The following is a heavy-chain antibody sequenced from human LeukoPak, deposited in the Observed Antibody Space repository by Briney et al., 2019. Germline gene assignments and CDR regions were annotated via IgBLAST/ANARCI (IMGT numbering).Heavy chain of an antibody. V-gene: IGHV4-4*07. Sequence: SETXXLTCTVSGGSIRSXSWTWVXQPXGXGLEWXGXIYTSGSTIYNPSLKSRVTISVDTSKNQFSLKLSSVTAADTAVYYCAREGRNAITLFGVVNDAFDIWGQGTKVTVSA. CDR1: GGSIRSXS. CDR2: IYTSGST. CDR3: AREGRNAITLFGVVNDAFDI. J-gene: IGHJ3*02. D-gene: IGHD3-3*01.